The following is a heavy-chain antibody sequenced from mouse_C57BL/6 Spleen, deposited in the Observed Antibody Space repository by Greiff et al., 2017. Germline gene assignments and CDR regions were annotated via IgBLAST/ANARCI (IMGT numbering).Heavy chain of an antibody. V-gene: IGHV1-55*01. D-gene: IGHD2-4*01. Sequence: QFQLQQLGAELVKLGAPVKLSCKAPGYTSTSYWITWGKQRPGQGFEWIGNIYPGSGSTNYNEKFKSKATLTVDTSSSTAYMQLSSLTSEDSAVYYCARNDSDGGLIAYWGQGTLVTVSA. J-gene: IGHJ3*01. CDR1: GYTSTSYW. CDR3: ARNDSDGGLIAY. CDR2: IYPGSGST.